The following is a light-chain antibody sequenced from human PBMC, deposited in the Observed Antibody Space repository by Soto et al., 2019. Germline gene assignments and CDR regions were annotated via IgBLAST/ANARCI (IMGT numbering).Light chain of an antibody. V-gene: IGKV3D-15*01. J-gene: IGKJ4*01. Sequence: EIVMTQSPATLSVSPGERATLSCRASQSVGSDLAWYQQKPGQAPRLVIYVFTRATGVPTRISGSGSGTEFTLTISSLQSEDFEVYYCQQYNSWPLTLGGGTKVDIK. CDR2: VF. CDR3: QQYNSWPLT. CDR1: QSVGSD.